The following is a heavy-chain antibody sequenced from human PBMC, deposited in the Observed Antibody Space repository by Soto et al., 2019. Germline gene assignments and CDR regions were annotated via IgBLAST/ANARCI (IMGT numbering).Heavy chain of an antibody. CDR2: IIPILGIA. D-gene: IGHD4-17*01. V-gene: IGHV1-69*02. Sequence: QVQLVQSGAEVKKPGSSVKVSCKASGGTFSSYTISWVRQAPGQGLEWMGRIIPILGIANYAQKFQGRVTITVDKSTSTAYIELSSRRSEDTAVYYCASHDYGDWFDYWGQGTLVTVSS. J-gene: IGHJ4*02. CDR1: GGTFSSYT. CDR3: ASHDYGDWFDY.